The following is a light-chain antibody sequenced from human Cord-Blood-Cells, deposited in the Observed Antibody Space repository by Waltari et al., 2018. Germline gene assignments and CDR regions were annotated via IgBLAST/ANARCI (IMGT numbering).Light chain of an antibody. Sequence: QSALTQPPPVSGSPGQPITILCTGTSSDVGGYNLFSWYQQHPGKAPKLMIYEGSKRPSGVSNRFSGSQSGNTASLTISGLQAEDEADYYCCSYAGSSPYVFGTGTKVTVL. V-gene: IGLV2-23*01. J-gene: IGLJ1*01. CDR2: EGS. CDR3: CSYAGSSPYV. CDR1: SSDVGGYNL.